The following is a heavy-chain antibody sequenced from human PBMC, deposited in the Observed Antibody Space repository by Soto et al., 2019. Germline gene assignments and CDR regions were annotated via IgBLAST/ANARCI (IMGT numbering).Heavy chain of an antibody. Sequence: QVQLQESGPGLVKPSETLSLTCTVSGGSISSYYWSWIRQPPGKGLEWIGYIYYSGSTNYNPSLKSRVTLSVDTSKNQFSLKLSSVTAADTAVYYCARAFGSPHYGLYYYYGMDVWGQGTTVIVSS. D-gene: IGHD4-17*01. V-gene: IGHV4-59*01. J-gene: IGHJ6*02. CDR2: IYYSGST. CDR3: ARAFGSPHYGLYYYYGMDV. CDR1: GGSISSYY.